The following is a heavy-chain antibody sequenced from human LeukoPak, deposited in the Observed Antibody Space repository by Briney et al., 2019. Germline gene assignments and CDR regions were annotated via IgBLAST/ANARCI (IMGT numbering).Heavy chain of an antibody. J-gene: IGHJ4*02. Sequence: SETLSLTCAVYGGSFSGYYWSWIRQPPGKGLEWIGEINHSGSTNYNPSLKSRVTISVDTSKNQFSLKLSSVTAADTAVYYCARARGSSWYGENYYFDYWGQGTLVTVSS. CDR3: ARARGSSWYGENYYFDY. D-gene: IGHD6-13*01. CDR1: GGSFSGYY. CDR2: INHSGST. V-gene: IGHV4-34*01.